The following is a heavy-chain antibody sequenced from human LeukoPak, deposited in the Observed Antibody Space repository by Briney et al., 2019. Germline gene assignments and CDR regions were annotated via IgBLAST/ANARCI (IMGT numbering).Heavy chain of an antibody. CDR3: ARGVSVSGTEYDY. J-gene: IGHJ4*02. CDR1: GGTFSSYA. Sequence: ASVKVSCKASGGTFSSYAISWVRQAPGQGLEWMGRIIPILGIANYAQKFQGRVTITADKSTSTAYMELSSLRSEDTAVYYFARGVSVSGTEYDYWGQGTLVTVSS. V-gene: IGHV1-69*04. CDR2: IIPILGIA. D-gene: IGHD5/OR15-5a*01.